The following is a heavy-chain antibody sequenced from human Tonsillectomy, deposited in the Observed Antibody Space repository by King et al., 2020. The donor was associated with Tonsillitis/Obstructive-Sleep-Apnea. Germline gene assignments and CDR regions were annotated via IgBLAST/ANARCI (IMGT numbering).Heavy chain of an antibody. V-gene: IGHV3-23*04. J-gene: IGHJ4*02. CDR2: ISSSGGST. D-gene: IGHD3-3*01. CDR3: AKDLNYDFWSGYYGSFDY. Sequence: QLVQSGGGLVQPGGSLRLSCAASGFTFSSYALSWVRQAPGKGLEWVSAISSSGGSTYYADSVKGRFAISRDNSKNTMYLQTNSLKAEDTAVYYCAKDLNYDFWSGYYGSFDYWGQGTLVTVSS. CDR1: GFTFSSYA.